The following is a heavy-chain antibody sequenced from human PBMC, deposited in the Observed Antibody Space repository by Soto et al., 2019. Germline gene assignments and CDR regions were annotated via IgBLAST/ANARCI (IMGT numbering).Heavy chain of an antibody. D-gene: IGHD3-3*01. J-gene: IGHJ4*02. CDR3: ARVDLRGYYDFWSGYSGYFDY. CDR1: GYTFTSYA. V-gene: IGHV1-3*01. CDR2: INAGNGNT. Sequence: GASVKVSCKASGYTFTSYAMHWVRQAPGQRLEWMGWINAGNGNTKYSQKFQGRVTITRDASASTAYMELSSLRSEDTAVYYCARVDLRGYYDFWSGYSGYFDYWGQGTLVTVSS.